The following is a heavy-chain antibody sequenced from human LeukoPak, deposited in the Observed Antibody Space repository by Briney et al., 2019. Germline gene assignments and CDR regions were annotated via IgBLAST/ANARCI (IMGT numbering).Heavy chain of an antibody. CDR3: ARLITTPYYFDY. D-gene: IGHD3-22*01. J-gene: IGHJ4*02. CDR1: GFTFSSYN. Sequence: PGGSLRLSCAASGFTFSSYNMNWVRQAPGKGLEWVSSISSSSIYISYPDSVKGRFTVSRDNAKNSLYLQMNSLRAEDTAVNYCARLITTPYYFDYWGQGTLVTVSS. CDR2: ISSSSIYI. V-gene: IGHV3-21*01.